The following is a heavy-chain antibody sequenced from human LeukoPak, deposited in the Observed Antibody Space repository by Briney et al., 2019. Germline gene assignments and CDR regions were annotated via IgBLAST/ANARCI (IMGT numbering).Heavy chain of an antibody. D-gene: IGHD2-21*02. CDR3: AKAWGDFAYVSPYFDY. V-gene: IGHV3-23*01. J-gene: IGHJ4*02. Sequence: PGGSLRLSCAASGFTFSNYAMSWVRQAPGKGLEWVSAISGSGGSTYYADSVKGRFTISRDNSKNTLYLQMNSLRAEDTAVYYCAKAWGDFAYVSPYFDYWGQGTLVTVSS. CDR1: GFTFSNYA. CDR2: ISGSGGST.